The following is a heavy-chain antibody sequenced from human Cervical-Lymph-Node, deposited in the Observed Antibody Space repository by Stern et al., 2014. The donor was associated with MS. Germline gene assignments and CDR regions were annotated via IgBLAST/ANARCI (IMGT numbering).Heavy chain of an antibody. CDR2: IMPILGTS. J-gene: IGHJ5*02. Sequence: VQLGESGAEVKKPGSSVKVSCQASGGTLISYPISWVRQAPGQGLEWLGCIMPILGTSNYAHKFQGRVTITADESTTTIYMELRSLKSEDTAVYYCARHLGSHESGWFDPWGQGTLVTVSS. CDR1: GGTLISYP. D-gene: IGHD1-26*01. CDR3: ARHLGSHESGWFDP. V-gene: IGHV1-69*01.